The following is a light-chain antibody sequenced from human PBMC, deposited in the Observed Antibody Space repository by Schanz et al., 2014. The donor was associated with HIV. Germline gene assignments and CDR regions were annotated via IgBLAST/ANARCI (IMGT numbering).Light chain of an antibody. CDR3: TSYAGSNNLV. V-gene: IGLV2-8*01. J-gene: IGLJ2*01. CDR2: EVS. CDR1: SSDVGGYNY. Sequence: QSALTQPPSASGSPGQSVTISCTGTSSDVGGYNYVSWYQQHPGKAPKLMIFEVSKRPSVVPDRFSGSKSGNTASLTVSRLQAEDEADYYCTSYAGSNNLVFGGGTKLTVL.